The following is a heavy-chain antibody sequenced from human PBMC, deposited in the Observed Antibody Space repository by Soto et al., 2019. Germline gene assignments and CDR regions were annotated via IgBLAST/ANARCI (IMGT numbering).Heavy chain of an antibody. CDR1: GGTFSSYT. V-gene: IGHV1-69*02. CDR3: ARGSHYDYIWGSYRAYFDY. D-gene: IGHD3-16*02. Sequence: ASVKVSCKASGGTFSSYTISWVRQAPGQGLEWMGRIIPILGIANYAQKFQGRVTITADKSTSTAYMELSSLRSEDTAVYYCARGSHYDYIWGSYRAYFDYWGQGTLVTVS. CDR2: IIPILGIA. J-gene: IGHJ4*02.